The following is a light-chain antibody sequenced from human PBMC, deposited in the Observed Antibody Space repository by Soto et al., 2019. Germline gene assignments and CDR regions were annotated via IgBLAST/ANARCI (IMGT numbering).Light chain of an antibody. J-gene: IGKJ1*01. Sequence: DIPVTQSPSTLSASVGDRVTITCRASQSISNSLAWYHQKPGTAPKLLIYDASNLERGVPSRFSGSGSGTEFTLTISSLQPDDFATYYCQQYGGFSRTCGQGTKV. V-gene: IGKV1-5*01. CDR2: DAS. CDR1: QSISNS. CDR3: QQYGGFSRT.